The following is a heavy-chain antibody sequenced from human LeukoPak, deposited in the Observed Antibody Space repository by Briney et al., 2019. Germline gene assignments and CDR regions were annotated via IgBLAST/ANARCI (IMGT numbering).Heavy chain of an antibody. Sequence: PSETLSLTCSVSGYSIGRGYHWAWVRQPPGKGLEWIGSVHHSGATYYNPSLNSRLTISADTSKNQFSLKMDSVTAADTAVYYCATLRDIDDYWGQGTLVTVSS. D-gene: IGHD5-12*01. CDR2: VHHSGAT. J-gene: IGHJ4*02. V-gene: IGHV4-38-2*02. CDR3: ATLRDIDDY. CDR1: GYSIGRGYH.